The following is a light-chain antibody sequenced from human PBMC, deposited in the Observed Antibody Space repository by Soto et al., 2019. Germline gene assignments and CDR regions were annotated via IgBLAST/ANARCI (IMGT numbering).Light chain of an antibody. CDR2: AAS. Sequence: IQMTQSPSSLSASVVDRVTITCRASQSISSYLNWYQQKPGKAPKLLIYAASSLQSGVPSRFSGSGSGTDFTLTISSLQPEDFATYYCLLDYSYFWAFGQGTKVDIK. J-gene: IGKJ1*01. V-gene: IGKV1-6*02. CDR1: QSISSY. CDR3: LLDYSYFWA.